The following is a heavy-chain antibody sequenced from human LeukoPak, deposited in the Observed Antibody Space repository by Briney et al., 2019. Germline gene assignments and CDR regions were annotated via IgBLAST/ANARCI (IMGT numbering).Heavy chain of an antibody. J-gene: IGHJ4*02. CDR2: IYYSGST. V-gene: IGHV4-59*08. CDR3: ARHEEKSALGIDY. CDR1: GGSISSYY. Sequence: TSETLSLTCTVSGGSISSYYWSWIRQPPGKGLEWIGYIYYSGSTNYNPSLKSRVTISVDTSKNQFSPKLSSVTAADTAVYYCARHEEKSALGIDYWGQGTLVTVSS.